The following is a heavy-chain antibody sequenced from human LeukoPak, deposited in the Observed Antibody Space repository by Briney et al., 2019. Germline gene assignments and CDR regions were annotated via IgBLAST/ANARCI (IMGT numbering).Heavy chain of an antibody. V-gene: IGHV1-2*02. CDR3: ARLYCSGGSCYPDY. CDR2: INPNSGGT. CDR1: GYTFTGYY. D-gene: IGHD2-15*01. J-gene: IGHJ4*02. Sequence: ASVKVSCKASGYTFTGYYMHWVRQAPGQGLEWMGWINPNSGGTNYAQKFQGRVTMTRDPSISPAYMELSRLRSDDTAVYYCARLYCSGGSCYPDYWGQGTLVTVSS.